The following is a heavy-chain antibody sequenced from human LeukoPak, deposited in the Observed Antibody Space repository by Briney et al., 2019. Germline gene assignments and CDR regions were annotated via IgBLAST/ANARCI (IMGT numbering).Heavy chain of an antibody. Sequence: GGSLRLSCAASGFTFSSYGMHWVRQAPGKGLEWVAVIWYDGSNKYYTDSVKGRFTISRDNSKNTLYLQMGSLRAEDMAMYYCARVGRSSPFDYWGQGTLVTVSS. CDR2: IWYDGSNK. D-gene: IGHD3-10*01. CDR1: GFTFSSYG. V-gene: IGHV3-33*01. J-gene: IGHJ4*02. CDR3: ARVGRSSPFDY.